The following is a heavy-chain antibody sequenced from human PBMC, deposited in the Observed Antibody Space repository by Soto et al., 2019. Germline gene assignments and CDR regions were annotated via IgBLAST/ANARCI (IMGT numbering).Heavy chain of an antibody. Sequence: SLRLSCAASGFTFSSYGIHWVRQAPGKGLEWVAVISYDGSNKYYADSVKGRFTISRDNSKNTLYLQMDSLRAEDTAVYYCAKGPAIVLVPAARNYYYGRYVWGQGTTVTVSS. CDR1: GFTFSSYG. J-gene: IGHJ6*02. CDR3: AKGPAIVLVPAARNYYYGRYV. V-gene: IGHV3-30*18. CDR2: ISYDGSNK. D-gene: IGHD2-2*01.